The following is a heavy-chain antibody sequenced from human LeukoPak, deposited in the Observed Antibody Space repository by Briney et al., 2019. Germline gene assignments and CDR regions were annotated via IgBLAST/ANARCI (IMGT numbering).Heavy chain of an antibody. CDR3: ARERGSRSYLFQCFDY. CDR2: IYSGGST. Sequence: GGSLRLSCAASGFTVSSNYMSWVRQAPGKGLEWVSVIYSGGSTYYADSVKGRFTISRHNAKNSLYLEMNSLRAEDTAVYYCARERGSRSYLFQCFDYWGQGTLVTVSS. J-gene: IGHJ4*02. D-gene: IGHD3-16*01. CDR1: GFTVSSNY. V-gene: IGHV3-53*01.